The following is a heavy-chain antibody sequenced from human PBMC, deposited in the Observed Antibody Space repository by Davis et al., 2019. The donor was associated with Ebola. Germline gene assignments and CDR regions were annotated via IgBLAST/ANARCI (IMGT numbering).Heavy chain of an antibody. D-gene: IGHD3-9*01. CDR3: ARGIVNFDWLSNYYYYYGMDV. CDR2: MNPNSGNT. CDR1: GYTFTSYY. V-gene: IGHV1-8*02. Sequence: ASVKVSCKASGYTFTSYYLHWVRQATGQGLEWMGWMNPNSGNTGYAQKFQGRVSMTRNTSISTAYMELSSLRSEDTAVYYCARGIVNFDWLSNYYYYYGMDVWGQGTTVTVSS. J-gene: IGHJ6*02.